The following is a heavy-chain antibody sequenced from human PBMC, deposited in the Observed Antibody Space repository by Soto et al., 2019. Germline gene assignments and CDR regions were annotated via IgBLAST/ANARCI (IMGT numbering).Heavy chain of an antibody. CDR1: GFTFSSYG. Sequence: QVQLVESGGGVVQPGRSLRLSCAASGFTFSSYGMHWVRQAPGKGLEWVAVIWYDGSNKYYADSVKGRFTISRDNSKNTLYLQMNSLRAEETAVYYCARAGGAGDPGIDYWGQGTLVTVSS. CDR2: IWYDGSNK. D-gene: IGHD1-26*01. J-gene: IGHJ4*02. CDR3: ARAGGAGDPGIDY. V-gene: IGHV3-33*01.